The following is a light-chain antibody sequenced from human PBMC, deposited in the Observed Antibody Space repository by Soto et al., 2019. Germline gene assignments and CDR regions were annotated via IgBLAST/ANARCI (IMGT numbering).Light chain of an antibody. V-gene: IGLV2-14*01. CDR1: SSDVGAYNF. CDR3: SSYTSTNTPYV. J-gene: IGLJ1*01. Sequence: QSVLTQPASVSGSPGQSITISCTGSSSDVGAYNFVSWYQHHPGRAPKLILYEVTTRPSGVSSRFSGSKSGNTASLTISGIQADEEATYSCSSYTSTNTPYVFGTGTKVTVL. CDR2: EVT.